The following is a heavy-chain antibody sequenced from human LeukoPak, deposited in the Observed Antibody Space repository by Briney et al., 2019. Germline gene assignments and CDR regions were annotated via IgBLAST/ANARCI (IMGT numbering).Heavy chain of an antibody. V-gene: IGHV3-23*01. D-gene: IGHD3-9*01. CDR2: ISGSGGST. CDR3: AKGLRYFDWLFDWFDP. Sequence: GGSLRLSCAASGFTFSSYAMSWVRQAPGKGLEWVSAISGSGGSTYYADSVKGRFTISRDNSKNTLYLQMNSLRAEDTAVYYCAKGLRYFDWLFDWFDPWGQGTLVTVSS. CDR1: GFTFSSYA. J-gene: IGHJ5*02.